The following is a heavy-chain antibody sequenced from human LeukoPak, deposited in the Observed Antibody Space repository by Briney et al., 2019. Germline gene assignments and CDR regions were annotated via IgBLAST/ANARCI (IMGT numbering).Heavy chain of an antibody. Sequence: GGPLTLSCVVSGLPFSDYYMNWIRQAPGKGLEGIVYNSTSSPYTDYAASVKGRPTISRDNAKGALYLQLNSLRPEGTADYCAAGTAADFWGQGTLVTVSS. CDR2: NSTSSPYT. D-gene: IGHD6-13*01. CDR1: GLPFSDYY. V-gene: IGHV3-11*03. J-gene: IGHJ4*02. CDR3: AAGTAADF.